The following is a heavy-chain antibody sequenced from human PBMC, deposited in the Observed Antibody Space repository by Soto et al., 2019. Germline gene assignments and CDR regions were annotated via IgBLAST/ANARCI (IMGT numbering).Heavy chain of an antibody. CDR2: FNGGNGNI. CDR1: GYTFSTYA. CDR3: ARGNVRGGCLDY. Sequence: QVQLVQSGAEERKPGASVKVSCKASGYTFSTYAMHWVRRAPGQSLEWMGWFNGGNGNIKYSQKFEGRVTITTDTAASTAYMELNMLRSEDTAVYYCARGNVRGGCLDYRGQETLVSVSS. D-gene: IGHD3-10*01. V-gene: IGHV1-3*05. J-gene: IGHJ4*02.